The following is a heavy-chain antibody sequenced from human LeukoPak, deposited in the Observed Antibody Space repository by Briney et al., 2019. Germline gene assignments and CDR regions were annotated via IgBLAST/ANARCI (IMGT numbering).Heavy chain of an antibody. CDR3: ARAVNDPRYFDY. CDR1: GGTFSSYA. CDR2: IIPIFGTA. J-gene: IGHJ4*02. V-gene: IGHV1-69*01. Sequence: SVKVSCKASGGTFSSYAISWVRQAPGQGLEWMGGIIPIFGTANYAQKFQGRVTITADESTSTAYMELSSLRSEDTAVYYCARAVNDPRYFDYWGRGTLVTVSS.